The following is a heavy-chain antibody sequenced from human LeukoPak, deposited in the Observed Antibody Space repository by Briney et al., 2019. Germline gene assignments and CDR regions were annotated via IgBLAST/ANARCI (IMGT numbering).Heavy chain of an antibody. D-gene: IGHD6-13*01. CDR2: INPSGGST. CDR3: ARDHGIAAAGTDY. CDR1: GYTFIGYY. V-gene: IGHV1-46*01. J-gene: IGHJ4*02. Sequence: ASVKVSCKASGYTFIGYYMHWVRQAPGQGLEWMGIINPSGGSTSYAQKFQGRVTMTRDMSTSTVYMELSSLRSEDTAVYYCARDHGIAAAGTDYWGQGTLVTVSS.